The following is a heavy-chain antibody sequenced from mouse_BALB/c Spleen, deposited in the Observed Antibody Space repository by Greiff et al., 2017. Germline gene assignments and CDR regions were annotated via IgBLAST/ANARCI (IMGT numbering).Heavy chain of an antibody. CDR3: ARSRDYAMDY. CDR2: ISYSGST. V-gene: IGHV3-2*02. CDR1: GYSITSDYA. Sequence: EVQLQQSGPGLVKPSQSLSLTCTVTGYSITSDYAWNWIRQFPGNKLEWMGYISYSGSTSYNPSLKSRISITRDTSKNQFFLQLNSVTTEDTATYYCARSRDYAMDYWGQGTSVTVSS. J-gene: IGHJ4*01.